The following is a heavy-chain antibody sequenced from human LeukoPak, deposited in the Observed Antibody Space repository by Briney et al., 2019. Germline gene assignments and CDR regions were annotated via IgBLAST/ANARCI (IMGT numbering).Heavy chain of an antibody. CDR3: AGGAVPYLNWFDP. Sequence: SETLSLTCTVSGGSISSGDYYWSWIRQPPGKGLEWIGYIYYSGSTYYNPSLKSRVTISVDTSKNQFSLKLSSVTAADTAVYYCAGGAVPYLNWFDPWGQGTLVTVSS. J-gene: IGHJ5*02. CDR1: GGSISSGDYY. CDR2: IYYSGST. V-gene: IGHV4-30-4*01.